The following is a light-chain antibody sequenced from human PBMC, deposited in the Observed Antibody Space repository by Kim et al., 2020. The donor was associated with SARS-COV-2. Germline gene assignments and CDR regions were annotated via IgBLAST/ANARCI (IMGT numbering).Light chain of an antibody. CDR1: KLGDNY. V-gene: IGLV3-1*01. CDR2: QDT. Sequence: SYELTQPPSVSVSPGQTATITCSGDKLGDNYVSWYQQMPGQSPVLVIYQDTKRPSGIPERFSGSNSGNTATLTISGTQAMDEAVYYCKAWDSRTAVVFGG. J-gene: IGLJ2*01. CDR3: KAWDSRTAVV.